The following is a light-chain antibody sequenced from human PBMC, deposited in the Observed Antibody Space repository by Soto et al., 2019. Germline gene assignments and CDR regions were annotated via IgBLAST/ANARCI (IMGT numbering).Light chain of an antibody. V-gene: IGKV1-9*01. Sequence: DIHLTQSPSFLSASVGDRVTITCRPSQAVPNNMAWYQQKPGKPPKLLIYEESTLHSGVPSRFSSRKSGTQFTLTISSLQPEDVAAYYCQKYNSAPLTFGGGTKVDIK. CDR1: QAVPNN. CDR2: EES. CDR3: QKYNSAPLT. J-gene: IGKJ4*01.